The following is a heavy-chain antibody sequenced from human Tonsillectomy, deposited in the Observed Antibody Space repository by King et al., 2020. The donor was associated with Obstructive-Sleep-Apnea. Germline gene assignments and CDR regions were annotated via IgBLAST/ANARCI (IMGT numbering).Heavy chain of an antibody. CDR2: TSYDGSNE. D-gene: IGHD2-2*01. CDR3: ARGRHDIVVLPAAIDY. V-gene: IGHV3-30-3*01. Sequence: VQLVESGGGVVQPGRSLRLSCAASGFTFSSYAMHWVRQAPGKGLGWVAVTSYDGSNEDYADSVKGPFTNSRDNSKNTLYLQMTSLSVEDTAVYFCARGRHDIVVLPAAIDYWGQGTLVTVSS. CDR1: GFTFSSYA. J-gene: IGHJ4*02.